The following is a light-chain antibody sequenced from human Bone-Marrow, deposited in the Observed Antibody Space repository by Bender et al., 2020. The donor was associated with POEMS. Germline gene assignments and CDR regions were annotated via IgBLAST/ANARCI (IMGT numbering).Light chain of an antibody. J-gene: IGLJ2*01. Sequence: QLVLTQSPSASASLGASVKLTCTLSSGHSSYAIAWHQQQPEKGPRYLMKLNSAGRHNKGDGIPDRFSGSSSGAERYLTISSLQSEDEADYFCQTWGTGIQDVVFGGGTKLTVL. V-gene: IGLV4-69*01. CDR2: LNSAGRH. CDR3: QTWGTGIQDVV. CDR1: SGHSSYA.